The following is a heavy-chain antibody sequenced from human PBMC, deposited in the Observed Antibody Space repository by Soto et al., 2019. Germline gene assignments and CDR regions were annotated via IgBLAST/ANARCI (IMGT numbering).Heavy chain of an antibody. D-gene: IGHD3-22*01. CDR3: ASLYYYDSSGYFLFDY. J-gene: IGHJ4*02. Sequence: GGSLSLSCAASGFTFSSYSMNWVRQAPGKGLEWVSSISSSSSYTYYADSVKGRFTISRDNAKNSLYLQMNSLRAEDTAVYYCASLYYYDSSGYFLFDYWGQGXLVTVYS. V-gene: IGHV3-21*01. CDR2: ISSSSSYT. CDR1: GFTFSSYS.